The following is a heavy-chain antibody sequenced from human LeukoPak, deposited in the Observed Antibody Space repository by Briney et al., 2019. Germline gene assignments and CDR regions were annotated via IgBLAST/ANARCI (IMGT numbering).Heavy chain of an antibody. V-gene: IGHV1-69*06. D-gene: IGHD4-17*01. J-gene: IGHJ3*02. CDR1: GYTFTSYD. CDR2: IIPIFGTA. CDR3: ARDYGDYVKAFDI. Sequence: GASVKVSCKASGYTFTSYDINWVRQAPGQGLEWMGGIIPIFGTANYAQKFQGRVTITADKSTSTAYMELSSLRSEDTAVYYCARDYGDYVKAFDIWGQGTMVTVSS.